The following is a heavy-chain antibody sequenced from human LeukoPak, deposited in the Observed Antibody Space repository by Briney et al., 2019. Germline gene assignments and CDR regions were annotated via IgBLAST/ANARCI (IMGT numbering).Heavy chain of an antibody. Sequence: RGSLRLSCAASGFTFSSYSMNWVCQAPGKGLEWVSYISSSSSTIYYADSVKGRFTISRDNAKNSLYLQMNSLRDEDTAVYYCARAENYDSSGYPRGIFDYWGQGTLVTVSS. CDR2: ISSSSSTI. D-gene: IGHD3-22*01. CDR1: GFTFSSYS. CDR3: ARAENYDSSGYPRGIFDY. J-gene: IGHJ4*02. V-gene: IGHV3-48*02.